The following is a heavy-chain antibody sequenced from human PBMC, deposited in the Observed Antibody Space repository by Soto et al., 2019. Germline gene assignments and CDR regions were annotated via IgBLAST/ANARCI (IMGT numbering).Heavy chain of an antibody. J-gene: IGHJ4*02. CDR3: AREWGFCAGTRCVPLFYY. CDR2: INHNGDT. Sequence: VQLQQWGAGVLKPSETLSLTCAAHGGSFSGFQWSWIRQAPGKGLEWIGEINHNGDTNYNPSLKSRVTISIDTSKNEFSLKLTSVTAGDTARYYCAREWGFCAGTRCVPLFYYWGQG. CDR1: GGSFSGFQ. V-gene: IGHV4-34*01. D-gene: IGHD1-1*01.